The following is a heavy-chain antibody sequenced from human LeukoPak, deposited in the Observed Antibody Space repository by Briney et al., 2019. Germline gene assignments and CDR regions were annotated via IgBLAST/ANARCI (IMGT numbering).Heavy chain of an antibody. CDR1: GGSSSGYY. CDR3: ARGKGTGIVVVPAANPFDY. D-gene: IGHD2-2*01. V-gene: IGHV4-34*01. Sequence: SETLSLTCAVSGGSSSGYYWSWIRQPPGKGLEWIGEINYSGSTNYNPSLKSRVTISVDTSKNKFSLKLSSVTAADTAVYYCARGKGTGIVVVPAANPFDYCGQGTLVTVSS. J-gene: IGHJ4*02. CDR2: INYSGST.